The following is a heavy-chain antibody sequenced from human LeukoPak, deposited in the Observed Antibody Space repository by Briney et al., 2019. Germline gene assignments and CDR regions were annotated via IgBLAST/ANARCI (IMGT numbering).Heavy chain of an antibody. CDR3: AREVGATPDHDGFDI. CDR2: IIPIFGTA. Sequence: ASVKVSCKASGGTFSSYAISWVRQAPGQGLEWMGGIIPIFGTANYAQKFQGRVTITTDESTSTAYMELSSLRSEDTAVYYCAREVGATPDHDGFDIWGQGTMVTVSS. D-gene: IGHD1-26*01. V-gene: IGHV1-69*05. J-gene: IGHJ3*02. CDR1: GGTFSSYA.